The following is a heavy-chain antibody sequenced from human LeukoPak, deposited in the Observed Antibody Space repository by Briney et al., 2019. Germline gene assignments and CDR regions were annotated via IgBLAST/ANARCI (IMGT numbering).Heavy chain of an antibody. D-gene: IGHD2-8*01. CDR1: GFNFGDYA. CDR2: ISWNRGTI. CDR3: GKDKGPNYYYGMDV. Sequence: GRSLRLSCAASGFNFGDYAMHWVRQAPGKGLEWVSGISWNRGTIRYADSVKGRFTISRDNAKNSLYLQMNSLGPEDTALYYCGKDKGPNYYYGMDVWGQGTTVTVSS. J-gene: IGHJ6*02. V-gene: IGHV3-9*01.